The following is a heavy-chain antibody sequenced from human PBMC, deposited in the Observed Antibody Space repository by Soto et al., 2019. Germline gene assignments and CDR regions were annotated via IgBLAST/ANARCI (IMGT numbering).Heavy chain of an antibody. Sequence: ESGGGVVQPGRSLRLSCAASGFTFSSYAMHWVRQAPGKGLEWVAVISYDGSNKYYADSVKGRFTISRDNSKNTLYLQMNSLRAEDTAVYYCAREEFNGDYDYVWGSYRYYYYGMDVWGQGTLVTVSS. CDR1: GFTFSSYA. J-gene: IGHJ6*02. CDR3: AREEFNGDYDYVWGSYRYYYYGMDV. D-gene: IGHD3-16*02. V-gene: IGHV3-30-3*01. CDR2: ISYDGSNK.